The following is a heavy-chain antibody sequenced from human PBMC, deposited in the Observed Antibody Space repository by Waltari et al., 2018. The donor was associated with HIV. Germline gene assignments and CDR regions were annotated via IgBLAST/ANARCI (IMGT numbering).Heavy chain of an antibody. J-gene: IGHJ6*02. CDR1: DGSIGSYW. Sequence: QVQLQESGPGVVKSSEALSLHRSAADGSIGSYWLNWVRQPPGKGLQWIGYLYDNGRTIYNPSLRSRVTISSDAAGKQFSLKLNSVTAADTAIYYCATGGARGMDIWGHGTTVTVSS. CDR3: ATGGARGMDI. V-gene: IGHV4-4*08. CDR2: LYDNGRT.